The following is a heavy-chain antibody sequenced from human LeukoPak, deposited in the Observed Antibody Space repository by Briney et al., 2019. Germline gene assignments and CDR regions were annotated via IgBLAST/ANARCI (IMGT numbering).Heavy chain of an antibody. D-gene: IGHD3-22*01. J-gene: IGHJ4*02. Sequence: ASVKVSCKASGYTFTSYDINWVRQATGQGLEWMGWMNPNSGNTGYAQKFQGRVTITADESTSTAYMELSSLRSEDTAVYYCARDSPGVWYDSSGYSIPDYWGQGTLVTVSS. CDR3: ARDSPGVWYDSSGYSIPDY. V-gene: IGHV1-8*01. CDR1: GYTFTSYD. CDR2: MNPNSGNT.